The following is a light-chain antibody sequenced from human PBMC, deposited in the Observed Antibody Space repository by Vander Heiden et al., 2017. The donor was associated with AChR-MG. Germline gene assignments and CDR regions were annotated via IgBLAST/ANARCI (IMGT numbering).Light chain of an antibody. CDR3: QQFYSYPRT. CDR2: FSS. V-gene: IGKV1-8*01. Sequence: AIRMTQSPSSFSASIGDRVTITCRASQGIDNLLGWYQQKPGKAPKLLISFSSTLQNGVPSRFSGSGSGTDFTLTISGLQSEDFATYFCQQFYSYPRTFGQGTRVEI. CDR1: QGIDNL. J-gene: IGKJ1*01.